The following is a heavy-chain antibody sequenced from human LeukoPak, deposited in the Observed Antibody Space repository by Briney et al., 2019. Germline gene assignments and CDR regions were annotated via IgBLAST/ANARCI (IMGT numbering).Heavy chain of an antibody. D-gene: IGHD2-2*01. Sequence: PGGSLRLSCAASGFTFSSYSMNWVRQAPGKGLEWVSSISSSSSYIYYADSVKGRFTISRDNAKNSLYLQMNSLRPEDTALYFCAKAYCSSIYCFHFEHWGQGTLVTVSS. CDR1: GFTFSSYS. CDR2: ISSSSSYI. V-gene: IGHV3-21*01. CDR3: AKAYCSSIYCFHFEH. J-gene: IGHJ4*02.